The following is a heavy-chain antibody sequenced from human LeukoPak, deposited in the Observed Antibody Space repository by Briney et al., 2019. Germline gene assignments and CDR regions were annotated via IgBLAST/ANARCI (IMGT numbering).Heavy chain of an antibody. CDR3: STLWYGA. D-gene: IGHD3-10*01. CDR1: GFTFTNAW. Sequence: MPGGSLRLSCAASGFTFTNAWMYWVRQAPGKGLEWVGRIKRKTDGGTSDYAAPVTGRFTISRDDSKSTLYLEMNSLKTEDTGVYYCSTLWYGAWGQGTLVTVSS. J-gene: IGHJ5*02. CDR2: IKRKTDGGTS. V-gene: IGHV3-15*01.